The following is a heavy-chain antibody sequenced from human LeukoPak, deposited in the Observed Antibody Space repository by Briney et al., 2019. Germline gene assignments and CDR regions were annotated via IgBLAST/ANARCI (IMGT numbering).Heavy chain of an antibody. J-gene: IGHJ4*02. CDR1: GYTFTVYY. CDR3: AREYSSGWLLG. D-gene: IGHD6-19*01. Sequence: ASVKVSFKSSGYTFTVYYMHWVRQAPGQGLEWMGWINPNSGGTNYAQKFQGRVTMTRDTSISTAYMELSRLRSDDTAVYYCAREYSSGWLLGWGQGTLVTVSS. CDR2: INPNSGGT. V-gene: IGHV1-2*02.